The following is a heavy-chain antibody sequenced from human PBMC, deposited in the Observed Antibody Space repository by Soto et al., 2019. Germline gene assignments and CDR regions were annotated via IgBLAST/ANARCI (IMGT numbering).Heavy chain of an antibody. J-gene: IGHJ4*02. CDR3: ARVWGYCSGGSCYGYYFDY. D-gene: IGHD2-15*01. Sequence: GGSLRLSCAASGLAFSGYYMGWVRQAPGKGLEWVSYITSSGSDTFYGDSVKGRFTISRDNPKNSLYLQMNSLRAEDTAVYYCARVWGYCSGGSCYGYYFDYWGQGTLVTVSS. CDR1: GLAFSGYY. V-gene: IGHV3-11*06. CDR2: ITSSGSDT.